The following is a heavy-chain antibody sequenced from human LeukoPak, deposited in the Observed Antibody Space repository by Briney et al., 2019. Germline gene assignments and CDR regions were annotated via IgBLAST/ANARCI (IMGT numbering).Heavy chain of an antibody. CDR3: AKAQKLYSGYDGEDY. Sequence: PGGSLRLSCAASGFTFSSYGMSWVRQAPGKGLEWVSVISGSGGSTYYADSVKGRFTISRDNSKNTLYLQMNSLRAEDTAVYYCAKAQKLYSGYDGEDYWGQGTLVTVSS. CDR1: GFTFSSYG. J-gene: IGHJ4*02. CDR2: ISGSGGST. V-gene: IGHV3-23*01. D-gene: IGHD5-12*01.